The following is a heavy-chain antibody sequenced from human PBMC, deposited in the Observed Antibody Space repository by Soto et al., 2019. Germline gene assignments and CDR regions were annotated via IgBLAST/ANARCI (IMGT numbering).Heavy chain of an antibody. J-gene: IGHJ4*02. CDR2: VYYTGST. CDR1: GGSLSDSY. D-gene: IGHD6-19*01. V-gene: IGHV4-59*01. CDR3: ARSVAVPGAHIDY. Sequence: PSETVSLTCSVSGGSLSDSYWSWIRQSPGKGLEWLGYVYYTGSTNYSPSLRSRVSISVDTSKNEFSLRLSSVTAADTAVYFCARSVAVPGAHIDYGGQGTQVTVSS.